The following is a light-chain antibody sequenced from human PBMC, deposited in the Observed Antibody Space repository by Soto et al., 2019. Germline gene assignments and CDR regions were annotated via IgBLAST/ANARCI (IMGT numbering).Light chain of an antibody. CDR3: QQYGISPWT. Sequence: EIVLTQSPGTLSLSPGERATLSCRASQSVSSSYLAWYQQKPGQAPRPLIYGASSRAIGFPDRFSGSGSGTDFTLTTSSLEPEDFAVYYCQQYGISPWTFGQGTKVQIK. CDR1: QSVSSSY. V-gene: IGKV3-20*01. CDR2: GAS. J-gene: IGKJ1*01.